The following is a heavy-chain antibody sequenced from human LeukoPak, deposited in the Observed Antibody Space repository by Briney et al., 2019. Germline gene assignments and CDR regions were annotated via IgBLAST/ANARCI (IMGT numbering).Heavy chain of an antibody. CDR1: GYTFTSYA. Sequence: GASVKVSCKASGYTFTSYAMHWVRQAPGQRLEWMGWINAGNGNTKYSQKFQGIVTITRDTSASTAYMELSSLRSEDTAVYYCARRYGDYPNWFDPWGQGTLVTVSS. CDR3: ARRYGDYPNWFDP. J-gene: IGHJ5*02. CDR2: INAGNGNT. V-gene: IGHV1-3*01. D-gene: IGHD4-17*01.